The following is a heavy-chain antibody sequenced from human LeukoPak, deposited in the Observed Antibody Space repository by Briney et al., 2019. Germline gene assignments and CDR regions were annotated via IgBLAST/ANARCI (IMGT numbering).Heavy chain of an antibody. J-gene: IGHJ4*02. CDR3: AAVGVGLQVF. D-gene: IGHD4-11*01. Sequence: WASVKVSCKVSGDTLTELSMHWVRQAPGKGLEWMGTFDPEEDEIIYAQKFQGRLTMTEDTSTDTAYMDLRSLTSDDTAMYSCAAVGVGLQVFWGQGTLVTVSS. CDR2: FDPEEDEI. V-gene: IGHV1-24*01. CDR1: GDTLTELS.